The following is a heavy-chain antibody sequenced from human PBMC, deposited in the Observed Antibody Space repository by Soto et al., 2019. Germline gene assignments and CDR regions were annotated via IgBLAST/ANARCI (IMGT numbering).Heavy chain of an antibody. V-gene: IGHV1-3*01. D-gene: IGHD2-21*02. Sequence: ASVKVSCKASGYTFTSYAMHWVRQAPGQRLEWMGWINAGNGNTKYSQKFQGRVTITRDTSASTAYMELSSLRSEDTAVYYCARGVVTAYDAFDIWGQGTMVTVS. CDR3: ARGVVTAYDAFDI. CDR2: INAGNGNT. J-gene: IGHJ3*02. CDR1: GYTFTSYA.